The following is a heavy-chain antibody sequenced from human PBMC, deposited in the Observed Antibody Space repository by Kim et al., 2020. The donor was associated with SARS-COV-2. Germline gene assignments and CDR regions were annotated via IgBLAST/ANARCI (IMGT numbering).Heavy chain of an antibody. CDR3: ARERAMIVVVTAFDY. V-gene: IGHV4-34*01. D-gene: IGHD3-22*01. J-gene: IGHJ4*02. Sequence: PSLKSRVTISVDTSKNQFSLKLSSVTAADTAVYYCARERAMIVVVTAFDYWGQGTLVTVSS.